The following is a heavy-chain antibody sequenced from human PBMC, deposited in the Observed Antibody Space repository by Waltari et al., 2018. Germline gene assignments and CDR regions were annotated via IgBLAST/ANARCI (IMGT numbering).Heavy chain of an antibody. CDR1: GFTFSFYW. Sequence: EVQLVESGGGLVQPGGSLRLSCAASGFTFSFYWMPWVRQAPGKGLEWVANINQDGTEKYFADSVKGRLSISRDNGKNSLSLRMNSLRGDDTAVYFCARVGDKGGHSRWFDLWGQGTLVTVSS. CDR3: ARVGDKGGHSRWFDL. D-gene: IGHD2-21*02. V-gene: IGHV3-7*04. J-gene: IGHJ4*02. CDR2: INQDGTEK.